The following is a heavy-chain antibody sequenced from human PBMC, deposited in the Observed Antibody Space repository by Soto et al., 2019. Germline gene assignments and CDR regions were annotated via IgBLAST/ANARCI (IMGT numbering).Heavy chain of an antibody. J-gene: IGHJ4*02. Sequence: ECLTSSCTCSGYSFTRYWIGWVRQMPGKGLEWMGIIYPGDSDTRYSPSFQGQVTISADKSISTAYLQWSSLKASDTAMYYCARLLVVVPAATSFDYWGQGTLVTVSS. D-gene: IGHD2-2*01. CDR2: IYPGDSDT. CDR1: GYSFTRYW. V-gene: IGHV5-51*01. CDR3: ARLLVVVPAATSFDY.